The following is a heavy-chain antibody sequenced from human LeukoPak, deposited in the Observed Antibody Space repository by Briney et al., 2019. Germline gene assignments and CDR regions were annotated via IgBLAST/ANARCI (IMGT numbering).Heavy chain of an antibody. Sequence: SETLSLTCAVYGGSFSGYYWSWIRQPPGKGPEWIGEINHSGSTNYNPSLKSRVTISVDTSKNQFSLKLSSVTAADTAVYYCARGTYDFWSGSFDYWGQGTLVTVSS. CDR2: INHSGST. D-gene: IGHD3-3*01. V-gene: IGHV4-34*01. CDR3: ARGTYDFWSGSFDY. J-gene: IGHJ4*02. CDR1: GGSFSGYY.